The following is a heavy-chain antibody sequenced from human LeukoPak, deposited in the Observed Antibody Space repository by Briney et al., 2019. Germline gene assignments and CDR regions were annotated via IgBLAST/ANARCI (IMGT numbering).Heavy chain of an antibody. Sequence: ASVKVSCKASGYTFTGYYMHWVRQAPGQGLEWMGWINPNSGGTNYAQKFQGRVTMTRDTSISTAYMALSRLRSDDTAVYYCARGAGGVRLYFDYWGQGTLVTVSS. D-gene: IGHD2-8*02. J-gene: IGHJ4*02. CDR2: INPNSGGT. CDR3: ARGAGGVRLYFDY. V-gene: IGHV1-2*02. CDR1: GYTFTGYY.